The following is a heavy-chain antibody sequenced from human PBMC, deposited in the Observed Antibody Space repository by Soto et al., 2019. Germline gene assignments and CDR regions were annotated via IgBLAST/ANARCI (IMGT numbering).Heavy chain of an antibody. CDR3: ARGRQAVAGYPKPYNWFDP. CDR2: INHSGST. J-gene: IGHJ5*02. V-gene: IGHV4-34*01. CDR1: GGSFSGYY. Sequence: SETLSLTCAVYGGSFSGYYWSWIRQPPGKGLEWIGEINHSGSTNYNPSLKSRVTISVDTSKNQFSLKLSSVTAADTAVYYCARGRQAVAGYPKPYNWFDPWGQGTMVTVYS. D-gene: IGHD6-19*01.